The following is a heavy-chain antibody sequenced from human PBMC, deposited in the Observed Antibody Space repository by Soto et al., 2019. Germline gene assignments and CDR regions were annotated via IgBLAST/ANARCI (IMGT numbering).Heavy chain of an antibody. CDR2: INPSGGST. CDR1: GYTFTSYY. Sequence: ASVKVSCKASGYTFTSYYMHWVRQAPGQGLEWMGIINPSGGSTSYAQKFQGRVTMTRDTSTSTVYMELSSLRSEDTAVYYCARVGSMITFGGVNVDDAFDIWGQGTMVTVSS. J-gene: IGHJ3*02. V-gene: IGHV1-46*01. CDR3: ARVGSMITFGGVNVDDAFDI. D-gene: IGHD3-16*02.